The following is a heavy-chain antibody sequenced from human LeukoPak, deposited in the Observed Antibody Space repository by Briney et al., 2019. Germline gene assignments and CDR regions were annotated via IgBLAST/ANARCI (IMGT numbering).Heavy chain of an antibody. CDR3: AKSSGTNYYYYGMDV. V-gene: IGHV3-9*01. Sequence: GGSLRLSCEASGFTFDDYAMHWVRQAPGKGLEWVSGISWNSGSIGYADSVKGRFTISRDNAKNSLYLQMNSLRAEDTALYYCAKSSGTNYYYYGMDVWGQGTTVTVSS. CDR2: ISWNSGSI. J-gene: IGHJ6*02. CDR1: GFTFDDYA.